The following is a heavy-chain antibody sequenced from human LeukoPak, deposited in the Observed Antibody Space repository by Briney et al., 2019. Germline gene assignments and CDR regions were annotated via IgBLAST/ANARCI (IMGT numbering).Heavy chain of an antibody. D-gene: IGHD3-10*01. CDR2: IYSGGST. Sequence: GGSLRLSCAASGFTVSSNYMSWVRQAPGKGLEWVSVIYSGGSTYYADPVKGRFTISRDNSKNTLYLQMNGLRAEDTAVYYCARQHPMVRGVIIQGAFDIWGQGTMVTVSS. V-gene: IGHV3-53*01. CDR3: ARQHPMVRGVIIQGAFDI. J-gene: IGHJ3*02. CDR1: GFTVSSNY.